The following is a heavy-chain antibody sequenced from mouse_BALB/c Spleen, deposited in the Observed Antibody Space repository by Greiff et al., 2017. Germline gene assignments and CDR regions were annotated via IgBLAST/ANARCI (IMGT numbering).Heavy chain of an antibody. CDR2: IDPENGDT. CDR1: GFNIKDYY. J-gene: IGHJ4*01. V-gene: IGHV14-4*02. CDR3: NAYGNYYAMDY. Sequence: EVQLQQSGAELVRSGASVKLSCTASGFNIKDYYMHWVKQRPEQGLEWIEWIDPENGDTEYAPKFQGKATMTADTSSNTAYLQLSSLTSEDTAVYYCNAYGNYYAMDYWGQGTSVTVSS. D-gene: IGHD2-1*01.